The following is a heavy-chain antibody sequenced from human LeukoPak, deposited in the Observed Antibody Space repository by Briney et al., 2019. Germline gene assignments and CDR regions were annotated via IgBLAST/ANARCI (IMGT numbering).Heavy chain of an antibody. J-gene: IGHJ4*02. CDR1: GFTFDDYA. V-gene: IGHV3-9*01. D-gene: IGHD1-7*01. CDR2: ISGNSGSI. Sequence: GRSLRLSCAASGFTFDDYAMYWVRQGPGKGLEWVSGISGNSGSIGYADSVKGRFTISRDNSKNTLYLQMNSLRVEDTAVYYCAKDRQWDWNYSIIDYWGQGTLVTVSS. CDR3: AKDRQWDWNYSIIDY.